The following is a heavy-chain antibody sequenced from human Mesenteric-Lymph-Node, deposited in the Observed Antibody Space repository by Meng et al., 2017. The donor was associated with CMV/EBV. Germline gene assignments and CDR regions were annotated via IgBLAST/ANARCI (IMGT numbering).Heavy chain of an antibody. J-gene: IGHJ3*02. D-gene: IGHD2-2*01. Sequence: GESLKISCAASGFTFSSYWMSWVRQAPGKGLEWVANIKQDGSEKYYVDSVKGRFTISRDNAKNSLYLQMNSLRAEDTAVYYCARSGSYCSSTSCLSGAFDIWGQGTMVTVSS. V-gene: IGHV3-7*01. CDR3: ARSGSYCSSTSCLSGAFDI. CDR1: GFTFSSYW. CDR2: IKQDGSEK.